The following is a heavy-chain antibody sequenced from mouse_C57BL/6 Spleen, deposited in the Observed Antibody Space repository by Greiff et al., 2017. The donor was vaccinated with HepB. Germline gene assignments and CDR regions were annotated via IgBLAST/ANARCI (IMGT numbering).Heavy chain of an antibody. CDR1: GYSITSGYY. Sequence: ESGPGLVKPSQSLSLTCSVTGYSITSGYYWNWIRQFPGNKLEWMGYISYDGSNNYNPSLKNRISITRDTSKNQFSLKLNSVTTEYTATYYCARELGEFDYWGQGTTLTVSS. D-gene: IGHD4-1*01. CDR2: ISYDGSN. CDR3: ARELGEFDY. V-gene: IGHV3-6*01. J-gene: IGHJ2*01.